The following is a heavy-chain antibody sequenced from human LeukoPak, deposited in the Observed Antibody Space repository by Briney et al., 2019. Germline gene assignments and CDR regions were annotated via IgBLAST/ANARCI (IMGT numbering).Heavy chain of an antibody. V-gene: IGHV4-59*01. CDR1: GGSISSYY. J-gene: IGHJ5*02. CDR2: IYYSGST. D-gene: IGHD5-12*01. Sequence: SETLSLTCTVSGGSISSYYWSWIRQPPGKGLEWKGYIYYSGSTNYNPSLKSRVTISVDTSKNQFSLKLSSVTAADTAVYYCARSYSGYDPYNWFDPWGQGTLVTVSS. CDR3: ARSYSGYDPYNWFDP.